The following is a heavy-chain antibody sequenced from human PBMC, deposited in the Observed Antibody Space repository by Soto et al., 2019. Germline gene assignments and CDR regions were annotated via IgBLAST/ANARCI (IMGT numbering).Heavy chain of an antibody. CDR1: GYTFTSYY. CDR3: ARTTVTNYYSYGMDV. D-gene: IGHD4-4*01. V-gene: IGHV1-46*01. J-gene: IGHJ6*02. CDR2: INPSGGST. Sequence: ASVKVSCKASGYTFTSYYMHWVRQAPGQGLEWMGIINPSGGSTSYAQKFQGRVTMTRDTSTSTVYMELSSLRSEDTAVYYCARTTVTNYYSYGMDVWGQGTRVTVSS.